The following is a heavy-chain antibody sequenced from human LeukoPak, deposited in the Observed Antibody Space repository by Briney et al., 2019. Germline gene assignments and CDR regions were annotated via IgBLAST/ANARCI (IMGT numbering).Heavy chain of an antibody. CDR1: GFTFSNHA. J-gene: IGHJ5*02. D-gene: IGHD2-8*02. CDR2: ISASGDDT. V-gene: IGHV3-23*01. CDR3: AKDVWWSVS. Sequence: GGSPRLSCAASGFTFSNHAMTWVRQAPRKGLEWVAAISASGDDTFYADSVKGRFTISRDNSKNILYLQMNSLRAEDTAMYFCAKDVWWSVSWGQGTPVTVSS.